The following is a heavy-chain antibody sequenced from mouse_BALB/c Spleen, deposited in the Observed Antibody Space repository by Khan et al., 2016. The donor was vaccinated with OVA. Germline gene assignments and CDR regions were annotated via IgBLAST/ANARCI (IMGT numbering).Heavy chain of an antibody. Sequence: QIQLVQSGPELKKPGETVKISCKASGYTFTNYGMNWVKQAPGKGLKWMGWINTYTGEPTYADDFKGRFAFSLETSASTAYLQINNLKNEDTATYFCARKNYSYDRYFDGWGAGTTVTVSS. V-gene: IGHV9-3-1*01. D-gene: IGHD2-12*01. CDR3: ARKNYSYDRYFDG. CDR1: GYTFTNYG. J-gene: IGHJ1*01. CDR2: INTYTGEP.